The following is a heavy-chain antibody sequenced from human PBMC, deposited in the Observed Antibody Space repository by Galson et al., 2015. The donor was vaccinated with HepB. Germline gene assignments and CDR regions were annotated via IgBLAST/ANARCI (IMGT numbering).Heavy chain of an antibody. D-gene: IGHD2-15*01. CDR3: AKDEGVVVVPAAGVDY. CDR2: ISYDGSNK. CDR1: GFTFSSYG. Sequence: SLRLSCAASGFTFSSYGMHWVCQAPGKGLEWVAVISYDGSNKYYADSVKGRFTISRDNSKNTLYLQMNSLRAEDTAVYYCAKDEGVVVVPAAGVDYWGQGTLVTVSS. V-gene: IGHV3-30*18. J-gene: IGHJ4*02.